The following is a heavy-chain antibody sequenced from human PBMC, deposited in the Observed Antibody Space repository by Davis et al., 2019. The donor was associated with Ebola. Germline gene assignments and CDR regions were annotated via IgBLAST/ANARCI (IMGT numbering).Heavy chain of an antibody. CDR2: ISYVGKT. CDR3: TSSQFEWFLTPSSAY. Sequence: PSETLSLTCADSGGSLSNYHWTWIRQAPGKGLEWIGHISYVGKTNYNSSLESRLTISVDTSTNHFSLSLRSVTAADTAVYYCTSSQFEWFLTPSSAYWGPGTLVTVSS. CDR1: GGSLSNYH. D-gene: IGHD3-9*01. V-gene: IGHV4-59*08. J-gene: IGHJ4*02.